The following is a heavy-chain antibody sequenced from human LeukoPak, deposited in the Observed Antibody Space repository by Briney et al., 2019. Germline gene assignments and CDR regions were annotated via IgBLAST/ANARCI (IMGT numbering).Heavy chain of an antibody. Sequence: SETLSLTCAVYGGSFSGYYWSWIRQPPGKGLEWIGEINHSGSTNYNPSLKSRVTISVDTSKNQFSLKLSSVTAADTAVYYCARKRFIAAGGFDPWGQGTLVTVSS. V-gene: IGHV4-34*01. D-gene: IGHD6-6*01. CDR1: GGSFSGYY. J-gene: IGHJ5*02. CDR3: ARKRFIAAGGFDP. CDR2: INHSGST.